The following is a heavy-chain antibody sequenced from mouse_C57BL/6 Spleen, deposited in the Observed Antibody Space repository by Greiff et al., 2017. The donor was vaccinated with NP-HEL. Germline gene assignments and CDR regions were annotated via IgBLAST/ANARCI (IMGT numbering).Heavy chain of an antibody. V-gene: IGHV5-9*01. CDR1: GFTFSSYT. J-gene: IGHJ3*01. CDR3: ARRGDYDGFAY. Sequence: EVKVVESGGGLVKPGGSLKLSCAASGFTFSSYTMSWVRQTPEKRLEWVATISGGGGNTYYPDSVKGRFTISRDNAKNTLYLQMSSLRSEDTALYYCARRGDYDGFAYWGQGTLVTVSA. D-gene: IGHD2-4*01. CDR2: ISGGGGNT.